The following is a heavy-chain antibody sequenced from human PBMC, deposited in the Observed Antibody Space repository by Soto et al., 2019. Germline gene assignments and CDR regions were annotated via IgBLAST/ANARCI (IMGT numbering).Heavy chain of an antibody. CDR3: ARDFVFRYFVWLPSTSRPNYYYGMDV. Sequence: QVQLIQSGAEVKKTGSSVKVSCRASGGSFNNYGISWVRQAPGQGLEWMGGIIPIFGTPNYEQKFQGRVTITADKSTSTAYMILSSLRSEDTAVYYCARDFVFRYFVWLPSTSRPNYYYGMDVWGQGTTVTVSS. D-gene: IGHD3-9*01. CDR1: GGSFNNYG. V-gene: IGHV1-69*06. CDR2: IIPIFGTP. J-gene: IGHJ6*02.